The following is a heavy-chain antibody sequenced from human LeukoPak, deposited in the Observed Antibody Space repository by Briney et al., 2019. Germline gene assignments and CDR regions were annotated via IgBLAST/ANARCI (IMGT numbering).Heavy chain of an antibody. CDR1: SYSISSDYY. Sequence: SETLSLTCTVSSYSISSDYYWGWIRQPPGKGLEWIGSIYHSGSTYYNPSLKSRLTISVDTSKNQLSLRLSSVTAADTAVYYCSRGKSRGSHIDYWGQGTLVTVSS. CDR2: IYHSGST. CDR3: SRGKSRGSHIDY. D-gene: IGHD1-26*01. J-gene: IGHJ4*02. V-gene: IGHV4-38-2*02.